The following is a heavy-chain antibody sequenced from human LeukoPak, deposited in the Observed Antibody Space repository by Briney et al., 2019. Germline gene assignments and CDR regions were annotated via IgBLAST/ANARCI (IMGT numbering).Heavy chain of an antibody. CDR3: AKGRDTSGRQNFDF. Sequence: GGSLRLSCEALGFTFTSYAMHWVRQAPGKGLEWVSSISASGSGTFYTDSMSGRFTISRDNAKKTLFLQMKNLRLGDTALYYCAKGRDTSGRQNFDFWGQGTLVTVSS. CDR2: ISASGSGT. CDR1: GFTFTSYA. V-gene: IGHV3-23*01. J-gene: IGHJ4*02. D-gene: IGHD6-19*01.